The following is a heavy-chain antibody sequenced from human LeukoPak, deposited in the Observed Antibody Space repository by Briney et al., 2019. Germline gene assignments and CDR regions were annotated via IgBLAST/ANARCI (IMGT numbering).Heavy chain of an antibody. CDR3: ARTTGTYSPPGDC. J-gene: IGHJ4*02. Sequence: ASVKVSSKASGYTFSSYGISWVRQAPGQGLEWMGWVSAFNGNTHSAQKLQGRVTMTTDTSTSTAFMELRSLTSDDTAVYYCARTTGTYSPPGDCWGQGTLVTVSS. CDR1: GYTFSSYG. CDR2: VSAFNGNT. D-gene: IGHD1-26*01. V-gene: IGHV1-18*01.